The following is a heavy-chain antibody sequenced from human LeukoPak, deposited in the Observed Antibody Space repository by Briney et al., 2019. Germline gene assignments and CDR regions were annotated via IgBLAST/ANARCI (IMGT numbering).Heavy chain of an antibody. CDR1: GGSISSYY. J-gene: IGHJ4*02. Sequence: SETLSLTCTVSGGSISSYYWSWIRQPPGKGLEWIGSIYYSGSTYYNPSLKSRVTISVDTSKNQFSLKLSSVTAADTAVYYCARVGYVLMVYAIDYWGQGTLVTVSS. CDR3: ARVGYVLMVYAIDY. D-gene: IGHD2-8*01. V-gene: IGHV4-39*07. CDR2: IYYSGST.